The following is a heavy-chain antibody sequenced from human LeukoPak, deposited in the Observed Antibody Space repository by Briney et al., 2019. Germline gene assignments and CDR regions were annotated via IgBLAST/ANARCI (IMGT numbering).Heavy chain of an antibody. CDR3: AKGGSYSGSYYGYYFDY. D-gene: IGHD1-26*01. V-gene: IGHV3-30*18. Sequence: GGSLRLSCAASGFTFSTYGMHWVRQAPGKGLEWLATILYDGNNKYYADSVKGRFTISRDSSKNTLYLQVNSLRTEDSAVYYCAKGGSYSGSYYGYYFDYWGQGTLVTVSS. CDR2: ILYDGNNK. J-gene: IGHJ4*02. CDR1: GFTFSTYG.